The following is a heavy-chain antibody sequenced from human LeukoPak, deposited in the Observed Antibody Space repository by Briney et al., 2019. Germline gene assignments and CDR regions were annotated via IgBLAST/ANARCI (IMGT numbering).Heavy chain of an antibody. Sequence: SETLSLTCAVSGGSISSRNWWSWVRQPPGKGLEWIGEIYHSGSTNYNPSLKSRVAISVDTSKNQFSLKLSSVTAADTAVYYCARAHKNYYDSSGYYTAFDYWGQGTLVTVSS. CDR2: IYHSGST. CDR3: ARAHKNYYDSSGYYTAFDY. CDR1: GGSISSRNW. V-gene: IGHV4-4*02. D-gene: IGHD3-22*01. J-gene: IGHJ4*02.